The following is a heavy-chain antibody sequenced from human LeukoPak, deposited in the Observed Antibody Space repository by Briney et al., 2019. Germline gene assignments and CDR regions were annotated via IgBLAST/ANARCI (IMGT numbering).Heavy chain of an antibody. Sequence: PGGSLRLSCAVSGFTFSNAWMNWVRQAPGKGLEWVGRIKSKPDGGTTDSAAPVKGRFTISRDDSKNMLYLQMNSLTTEDTAIYYCTTYYYDSSGHPYLDYWGQGTLVTVSS. V-gene: IGHV3-15*07. CDR2: IKSKPDGGTT. CDR3: TTYYYDSSGHPYLDY. D-gene: IGHD3-22*01. CDR1: GFTFSNAW. J-gene: IGHJ4*02.